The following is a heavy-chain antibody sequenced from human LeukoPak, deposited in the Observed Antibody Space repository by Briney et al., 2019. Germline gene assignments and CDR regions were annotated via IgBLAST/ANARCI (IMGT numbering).Heavy chain of an antibody. J-gene: IGHJ4*02. CDR2: IKSKTDGGTT. D-gene: IGHD3-9*01. Sequence: GGSLRLSCAASGFTFSNAWMSWVRQAPGKGLEWVGRIKSKTDGGTTDYAAPVKGRFTISRDDSKNTLYLQMNSVRADDTAVYYCAKALTGYYKFDYWGQGTLVTVSS. CDR1: GFTFSNAW. V-gene: IGHV3-15*05. CDR3: AKALTGYYKFDY.